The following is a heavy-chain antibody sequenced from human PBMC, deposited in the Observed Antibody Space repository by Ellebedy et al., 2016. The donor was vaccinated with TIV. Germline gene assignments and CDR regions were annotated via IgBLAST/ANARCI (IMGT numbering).Heavy chain of an antibody. J-gene: IGHJ4*02. CDR1: GYTFTSYY. CDR2: IIPILGIA. Sequence: AASVKVSCKASGYTFTSYYMHWVRQAPGQGLEWMGRIIPILGIANYAQKFQGRVTITADKSTSTAYMELSSLRSEDTAVYYCATPPTRWDYWGQGTLVTVSS. CDR3: ATPPTRWDY. V-gene: IGHV1-69*02. D-gene: IGHD5-24*01.